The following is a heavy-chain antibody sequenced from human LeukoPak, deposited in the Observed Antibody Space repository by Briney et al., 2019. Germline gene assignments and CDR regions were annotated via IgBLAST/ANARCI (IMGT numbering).Heavy chain of an antibody. J-gene: IGHJ4*02. D-gene: IGHD3-10*01. V-gene: IGHV3-7*01. Sequence: GGSLRLSCAASGFTFSSYWMSWVRQAPGKGLEWVANIKQDGSEKYYVDSVKGRFTISRDNAKNPLYLQMNSLRAEDTAVYYCARDGYYGSGSYELQDYWGQGTLVTVSS. CDR1: GFTFSSYW. CDR3: ARDGYYGSGSYELQDY. CDR2: IKQDGSEK.